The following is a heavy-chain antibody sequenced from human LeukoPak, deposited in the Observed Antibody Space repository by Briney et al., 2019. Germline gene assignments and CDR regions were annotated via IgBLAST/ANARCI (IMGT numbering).Heavy chain of an antibody. V-gene: IGHV3-21*01. D-gene: IGHD5-18*01. CDR3: ARGRSGYSYGPDY. J-gene: IGHJ4*02. CDR1: GFAFSSYS. Sequence: PGGSLRLSCAASGFAFSSYSMNWVPQAPGKGVEWVSSISSSSSDIYYADSVKGRFTISRDNAKNSLYLQMNSLRAEDTAVYYCARGRSGYSYGPDYWGQGTLVTVSS. CDR2: ISSSSSDI.